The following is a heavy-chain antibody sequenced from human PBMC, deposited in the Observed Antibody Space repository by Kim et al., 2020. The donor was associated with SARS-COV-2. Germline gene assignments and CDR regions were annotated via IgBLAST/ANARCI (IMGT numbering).Heavy chain of an antibody. V-gene: IGHV3-33*01. Sequence: GSLRLSCAGSGFSFRDFAMHWVRQAPGKGLEWVGVIWYDGSNKYYADSVKGRFTIARDNSKNTVYLQMNSLRVEDTAVYHCATDNGTPEDRMRGGWVGPWGQGTLVTVSS. D-gene: IGHD2-8*01. J-gene: IGHJ5*02. CDR1: GFSFRDFA. CDR2: IWYDGSNK. CDR3: ATDNGTPEDRMRGGWVGP.